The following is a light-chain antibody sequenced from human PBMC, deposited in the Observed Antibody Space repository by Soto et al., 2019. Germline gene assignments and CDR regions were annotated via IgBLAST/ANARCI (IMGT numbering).Light chain of an antibody. V-gene: IGLV2-18*02. J-gene: IGLJ2*01. CDR3: SSYTISSTYVV. CDR2: EVN. CDR1: SSDVGIYNR. Sequence: QSVLTQPPSVSGSPGQSVTISCTGTSSDVGIYNRVSWYQQPPGTAPKLMIYEVNNRPSGVPDRFSGSKSGNTASLTISGLQAEDEADYYCSSYTISSTYVVFGGGTKLTVL.